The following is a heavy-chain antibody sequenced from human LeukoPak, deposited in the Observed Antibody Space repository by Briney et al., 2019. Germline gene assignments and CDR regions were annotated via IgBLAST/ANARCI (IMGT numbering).Heavy chain of an antibody. CDR3: ARERDGRDGYNYWVDY. J-gene: IGHJ4*02. D-gene: IGHD5-24*01. V-gene: IGHV3-11*01. CDR2: ISSSGSTI. Sequence: GGSLRLSCAASGFTFSDYYVSWIRQAPGKGLEWVSYISSSGSTIYYADSAKGRFTISRDNAKNSLYLQMNSLRAEDTAVYYCARERDGRDGYNYWVDYWGQGTLVTVSS. CDR1: GFTFSDYY.